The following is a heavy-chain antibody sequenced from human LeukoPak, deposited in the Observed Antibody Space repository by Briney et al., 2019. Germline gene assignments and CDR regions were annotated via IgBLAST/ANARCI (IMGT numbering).Heavy chain of an antibody. V-gene: IGHV3-7*03. CDR2: INGDGSHS. CDR1: GFSFSNYW. J-gene: IGHJ4*02. CDR3: VKNSGWYCLDY. D-gene: IGHD6-13*01. Sequence: PWGSLRLSCAASGFSFSNYWMTWVRQAPGKGLERVADINGDGSHSYCVDSVKGRFTLSRDNAKNSLFLQMNSLRAEDTAVYYCVKNSGWYCLDYWGQGTLVTVSS.